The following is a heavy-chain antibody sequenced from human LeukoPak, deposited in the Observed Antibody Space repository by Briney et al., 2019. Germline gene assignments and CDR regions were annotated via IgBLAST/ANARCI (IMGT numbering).Heavy chain of an antibody. V-gene: IGHV3-7*05. CDR3: ASDAFDV. J-gene: IGHJ3*01. CDR2: IKQDGSVQ. CDR1: GFPFSNYW. Sequence: GGSLRLSCAASGFPFSNYWMSWVRQAPGKGLEWVAKIKQDGSVQYYVDSLKGRFTISRDNAKNPLYLQVNSLRAEDTAVYYCASDAFDVWGQGTMVAVSS.